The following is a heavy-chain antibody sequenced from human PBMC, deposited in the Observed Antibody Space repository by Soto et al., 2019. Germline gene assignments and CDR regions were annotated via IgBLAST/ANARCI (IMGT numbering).Heavy chain of an antibody. CDR1: GFTFSSYG. D-gene: IGHD3-16*01. J-gene: IGHJ4*02. Sequence: QVQLVEYVGVVVQPGRSLRLSYAASGFTFSSYGMHWVSQAPGKGREWVAVRWYDGSNKYYADSVNGRFTISRDNYKKSLYLQMNRLRGDEKDVYYCARAVMGEFTYYPHFDYGGQRTLVTVSA. V-gene: IGHV3-33*01. CDR3: ARAVMGEFTYYPHFDY. CDR2: RWYDGSNK.